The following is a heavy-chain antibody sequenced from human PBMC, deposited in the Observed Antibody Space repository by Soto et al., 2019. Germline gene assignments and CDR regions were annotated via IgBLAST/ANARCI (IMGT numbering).Heavy chain of an antibody. J-gene: IGHJ4*02. CDR3: TRGLRYTSTGTGAF. CDR1: GFTFSMYW. V-gene: IGHV3-74*01. CDR2: INDDGIST. Sequence: PGGSLRLSCAASGFTFSMYWMHWVRQVPGKGPEWVSRINDDGISTNYADSVKGRFTISRDNAKNTLYLQMNALRVEDTAVYYCTRGLRYTSTGTGAFWGQGTLVTVSS. D-gene: IGHD1-1*01.